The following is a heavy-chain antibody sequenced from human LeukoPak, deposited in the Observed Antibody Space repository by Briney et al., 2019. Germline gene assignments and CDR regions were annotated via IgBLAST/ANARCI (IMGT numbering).Heavy chain of an antibody. CDR1: GGSISSSSYY. CDR2: IYYSGST. J-gene: IGHJ6*03. CDR3: ARRDRYAQTVYSGSLRDYYIDV. V-gene: IGHV4-39*01. D-gene: IGHD1-26*01. Sequence: SETLSLTCTVSGGSISSSSYYWGWIRQPPGKGLEWIGSIYYSGSTYYNPSLKSRVTISVDTSKNQFSLKLSSVTAADTAVYYCARRDRYAQTVYSGSLRDYYIDVWGKGTTVTISS.